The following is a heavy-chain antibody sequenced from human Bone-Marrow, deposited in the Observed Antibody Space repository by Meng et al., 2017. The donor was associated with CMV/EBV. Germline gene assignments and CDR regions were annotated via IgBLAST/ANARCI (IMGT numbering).Heavy chain of an antibody. CDR1: GFTFSSYG. J-gene: IGHJ4*02. V-gene: IGHV3-30*02. CDR3: AKGAQYYDILTPFDY. D-gene: IGHD3-9*01. Sequence: GGSLRLSCAASGFTFSSYGMHWVRQAPGKGLEWVAFIRYDGSNKYYVDSVKGRFTISRDNSKNTLYLQMNSLRAEDTAVYYCAKGAQYYDILTPFDYWGQGTLVTVSS. CDR2: IRYDGSNK.